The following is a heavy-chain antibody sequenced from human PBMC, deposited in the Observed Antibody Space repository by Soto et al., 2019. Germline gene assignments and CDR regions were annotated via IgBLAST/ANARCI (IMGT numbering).Heavy chain of an antibody. D-gene: IGHD3-10*02. CDR2: INPKFGDT. Sequence: QVPLVQSGAEVKEPGDSVRVSCEASGYTFTAYYIHWVRRAPGQGLEWMGWINPKFGDTTYAQDFQGRVSMTRDMSISTVYMRLSRLPSGDTAIYYRARNMDYYYGRGRGNGLGGWGQGTTVTVFS. CDR1: GYTFTAYY. CDR3: ARNMDYYYGRGRGNGLGG. V-gene: IGHV1-2*02. J-gene: IGHJ6*02.